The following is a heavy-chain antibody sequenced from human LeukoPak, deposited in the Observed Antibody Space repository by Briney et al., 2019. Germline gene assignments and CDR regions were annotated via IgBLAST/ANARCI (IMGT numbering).Heavy chain of an antibody. CDR2: IYYSGST. CDR3: ARDKVVATVYYGMDV. J-gene: IGHJ6*02. D-gene: IGHD5-12*01. V-gene: IGHV4-31*03. Sequence: SETLSLTCTVSGGSISSGGYYWSWIRQHPGKGLEWIGYIYYSGSTYYNPSLKSRVTISVDTSKNQFSLKLSSVTAADTAVYYCARDKVVATVYYGMDVWGQGTTVTVSS. CDR1: GGSISSGGYY.